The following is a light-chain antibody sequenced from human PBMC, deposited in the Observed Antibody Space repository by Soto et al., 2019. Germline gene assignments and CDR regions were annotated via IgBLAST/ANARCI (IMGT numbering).Light chain of an antibody. Sequence: EIVLTQSPGTLSLSPGERATLSCRASQSVVSSYLAWYQQKPGQAPRLLIYGASSRATGIPDRFSGSGSGTDFTLFIIRLVLEDFAVYYCQQFGSSPQTFGQGTKVDIK. CDR2: GAS. CDR1: QSVVSSY. V-gene: IGKV3-20*01. J-gene: IGKJ1*01. CDR3: QQFGSSPQT.